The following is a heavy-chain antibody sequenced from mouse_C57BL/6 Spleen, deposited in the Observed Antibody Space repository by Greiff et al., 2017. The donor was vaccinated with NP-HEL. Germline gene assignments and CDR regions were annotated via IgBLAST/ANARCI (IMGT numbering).Heavy chain of an antibody. CDR3: AHGAIYYGNYYAMDY. J-gene: IGHJ4*01. D-gene: IGHD2-1*01. CDR2: IYPGDGDT. Sequence: QVQLQQSGPELVKPGASVQISCKASGYAFSSSWMNWVKQRPGKGLEWIGRIYPGDGDTNYNGKFKGKATLTADKSSSTAYMQLSSLTSEDSAVYFCAHGAIYYGNYYAMDYWGQGTSVTVSS. CDR1: GYAFSSSW. V-gene: IGHV1-82*01.